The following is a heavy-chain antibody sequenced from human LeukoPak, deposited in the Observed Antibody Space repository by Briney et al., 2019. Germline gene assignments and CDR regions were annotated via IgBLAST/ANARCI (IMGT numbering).Heavy chain of an antibody. CDR1: GFTFSDYY. J-gene: IGHJ3*02. Sequence: PGGSLRLSCAASGFTFSDYYMSWIRQAPGKGLEWVSYISSSSSYTNYADSVKGRFTISRDNAKNSLYLQMNSLRAEDTAVYYCARVSTYYDSSGYNNRRAFDIWGQGTMVTVSS. D-gene: IGHD3-22*01. CDR2: ISSSSSYT. CDR3: ARVSTYYDSSGYNNRRAFDI. V-gene: IGHV3-11*06.